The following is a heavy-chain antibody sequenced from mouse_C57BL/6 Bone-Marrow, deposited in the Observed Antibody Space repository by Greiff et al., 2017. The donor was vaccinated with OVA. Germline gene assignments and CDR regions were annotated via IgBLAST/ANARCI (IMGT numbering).Heavy chain of an antibody. Sequence: VQLKESGPGLAKPSQPLSLTCSVTGYSITSDYWNWIRKFPGNKLEYMGYISYSGSTYYNPSLKSRISITRDTSKNQYYLQLNSVTTEDTATYYCARSYGRRGYAMDYWGQGTSVTVSS. CDR3: ARSYGRRGYAMDY. V-gene: IGHV3-8*01. D-gene: IGHD1-1*01. CDR1: GYSITSDY. J-gene: IGHJ4*01. CDR2: ISYSGST.